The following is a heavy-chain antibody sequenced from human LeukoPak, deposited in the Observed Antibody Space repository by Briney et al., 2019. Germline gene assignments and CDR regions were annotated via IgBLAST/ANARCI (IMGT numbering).Heavy chain of an antibody. V-gene: IGHV6-1*01. J-gene: IGHJ4*02. CDR3: ARATSMNFDY. CDR2: TYYRSQWKT. CDR1: GDSVSSNSVT. Sequence: SQTLSLTCAISGDSVSSNSVTWNWIRQSPSRGLEWLGRTYYRSQWKTDYSASVKSRIAVTPDTSKNQFSLQLNSVTPEDTAVYNCARATSMNFDYWGQGALVTVSS.